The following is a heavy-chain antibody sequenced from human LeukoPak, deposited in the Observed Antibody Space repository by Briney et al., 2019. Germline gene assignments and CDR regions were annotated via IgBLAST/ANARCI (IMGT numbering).Heavy chain of an antibody. Sequence: PSETLSLTCTVSGGSISSSSYYWGWIRQPPGKGLEWIGSIYYSGSTYYNPSLKSRVTISVDTSKNQFSLKLSSVTAADTAVYYCARGRRGIAAAAGFDYWGQGTLVTVSS. J-gene: IGHJ4*02. CDR3: ARGRRGIAAAAGFDY. V-gene: IGHV4-39*07. CDR1: GGSISSSSYY. CDR2: IYYSGST. D-gene: IGHD6-13*01.